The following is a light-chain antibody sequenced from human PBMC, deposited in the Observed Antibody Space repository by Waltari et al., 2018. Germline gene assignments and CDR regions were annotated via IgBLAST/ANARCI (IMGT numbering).Light chain of an antibody. CDR3: CSYVRNVTWV. V-gene: IGLV2-23*01. CDR2: EDS. CDR1: RSDVGGYSL. Sequence: QSALTQPASVSGSPGQSITLPCIGTRSDVGGYSLVSWYQQHPGKAPKLMIYEDSKRPAGVSNRLSGLKTGNTASLTISGLQAEDEADYYCCSYVRNVTWVFGGGTKLTVL. J-gene: IGLJ3*02.